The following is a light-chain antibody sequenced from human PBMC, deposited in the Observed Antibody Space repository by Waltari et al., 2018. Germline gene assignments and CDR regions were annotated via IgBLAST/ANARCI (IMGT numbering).Light chain of an antibody. CDR3: YSSDSTGLRV. J-gene: IGLJ1*01. CDR1: ELPRKY. V-gene: IGLV3-10*01. Sequence: YELTQPPSVSVSPGQTARITCSGHELPRKYAYWFQQKAGQAPRLVIYEETKRPSGIPERFSGSSSGTVATLTITGAQVDDEADYYCYSSDSTGLRVFGGGTTVVVL. CDR2: EET.